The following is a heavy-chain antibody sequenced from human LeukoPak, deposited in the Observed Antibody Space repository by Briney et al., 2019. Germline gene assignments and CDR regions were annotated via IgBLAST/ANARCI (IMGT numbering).Heavy chain of an antibody. Sequence: ASVKVSCKASGGTFSNYAINWVRQAPGQGLEWMGRIIPIFGTANYAQKFQGRVTITTDESTSTAYRKLSSLIYEDTAMYYCARDLNYYDTIGYLLLWGEGTLVTVSS. J-gene: IGHJ4*02. CDR2: IIPIFGTA. CDR3: ARDLNYYDTIGYLLL. V-gene: IGHV1-69*05. CDR1: GGTFSNYA. D-gene: IGHD3-22*01.